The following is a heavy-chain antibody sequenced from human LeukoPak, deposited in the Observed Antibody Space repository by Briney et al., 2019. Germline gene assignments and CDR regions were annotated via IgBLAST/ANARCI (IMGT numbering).Heavy chain of an antibody. CDR2: IRGSGDRT. J-gene: IGHJ6*03. Sequence: AGSLRLSCAASGFSFSSYAMSWVRQAPGKGLEWVSAIRGSGDRTHYADSVKGRFTISRDNSKNTLYLQMNSLRAEDTAVYYCAKDSKIVGATFRSYHYMDVWGKGTAVTVSS. D-gene: IGHD1-26*01. V-gene: IGHV3-23*01. CDR3: AKDSKIVGATFRSYHYMDV. CDR1: GFSFSSYA.